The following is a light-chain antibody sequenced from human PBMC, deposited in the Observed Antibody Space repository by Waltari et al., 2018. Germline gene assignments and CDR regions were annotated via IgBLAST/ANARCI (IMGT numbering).Light chain of an antibody. CDR3: SSRNGRANQVV. CDR2: DKD. Sequence: SSELTQDPAVSVVLGQTVRFTCQGDSLRTPYASWYQLKPGQAPVLVISDKDQRPSGIPDRISGYSSATTSSLTITGAQAEDEADYYCSSRNGRANQVVFAGGTKVTVL. CDR1: SLRTPY. J-gene: IGLJ3*02. V-gene: IGLV3-19*01.